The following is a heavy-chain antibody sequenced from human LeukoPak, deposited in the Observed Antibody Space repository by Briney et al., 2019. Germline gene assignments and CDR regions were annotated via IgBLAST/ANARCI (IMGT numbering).Heavy chain of an antibody. J-gene: IGHJ4*02. V-gene: IGHV4-39*07. D-gene: IGHD4-17*01. CDR2: IYHSGST. CDR1: GGSISSSNYY. CDR3: AKDNGDYGSFDY. Sequence: KPSETLSLTCTVSGGSISSSNYYWGWIRQAPGKGLEWIGSIYHSGSTNYNPSLKSRVTISVDKSKNQFSLKLSSVTAADTAVYYCAKDNGDYGSFDYWGQGTLVTVSS.